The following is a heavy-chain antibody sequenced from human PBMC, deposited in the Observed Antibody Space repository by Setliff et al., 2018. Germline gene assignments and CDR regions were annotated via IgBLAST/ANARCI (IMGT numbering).Heavy chain of an antibody. CDR1: GYTFTKYL. J-gene: IGHJ4*02. D-gene: IGHD3-22*01. CDR3: ASPLVDYDSSGTDC. Sequence: GASVKVSCKASGYTFTKYLLHWVRQAPGQRFEWMGWNNADNGNTKYSQNFQGRVTITRDTSASTAYMELSSLRSEDTAVYYCASPLVDYDSSGTDCWGQGTLVTVSS. CDR2: NNADNGNT. V-gene: IGHV1-3*01.